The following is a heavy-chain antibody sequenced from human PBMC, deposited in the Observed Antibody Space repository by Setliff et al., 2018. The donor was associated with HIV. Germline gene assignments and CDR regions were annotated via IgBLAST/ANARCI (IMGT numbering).Heavy chain of an antibody. V-gene: IGHV1-2*02. J-gene: IGHJ4*02. CDR1: GYTFTGYF. D-gene: IGHD5-12*01. Sequence: GASVKVSCKASGYTFTGYFMHWVRQAPGQGLEWMAWINPNSGDTNYAQKFQGRVTMTRDASLSTVYMEVNRLRSDDTAVFYCARGGYDFRGLDYWGQGTLVTVSS. CDR2: INPNSGDT. CDR3: ARGGYDFRGLDY.